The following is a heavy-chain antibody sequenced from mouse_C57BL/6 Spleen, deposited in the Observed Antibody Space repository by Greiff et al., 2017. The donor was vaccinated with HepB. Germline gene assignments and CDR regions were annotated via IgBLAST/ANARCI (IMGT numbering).Heavy chain of an antibody. J-gene: IGHJ3*01. CDR1: GYAFSSSW. D-gene: IGHD2-5*01. CDR2: IYPGDGDT. CDR3: ARGGAYYSNYVGAY. Sequence: VQLQQSGPELVKPGASVKISCKASGYAFSSSWMNWVKQRPGKGLEWIGRIYPGDGDTNYNGKFKGKATLTADTSSSTAYMQLSSLTSEDSAVYFCARGGAYYSNYVGAYWGQGTLVTVSA. V-gene: IGHV1-82*01.